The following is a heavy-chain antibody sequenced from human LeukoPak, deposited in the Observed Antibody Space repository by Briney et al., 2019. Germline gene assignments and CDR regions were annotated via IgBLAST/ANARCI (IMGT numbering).Heavy chain of an antibody. CDR1: GFTFSAYG. J-gene: IGHJ5*02. D-gene: IGHD6-19*01. Sequence: PGGSLRLSCAASGFTFSAYGMQGVRQAPGKGLEGVAFIRYDGSNKDYADSVKGRFTISRDNPKSTLYLQMNSLRPEDTAVYYCAKGVHSSGWPNWFDPWGQGTLVTVSS. V-gene: IGHV3-30*02. CDR3: AKGVHSSGWPNWFDP. CDR2: IRYDGSNK.